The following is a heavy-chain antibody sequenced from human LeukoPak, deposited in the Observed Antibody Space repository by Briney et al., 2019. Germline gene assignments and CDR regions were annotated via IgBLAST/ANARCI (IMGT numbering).Heavy chain of an antibody. CDR3: ARDNGRYCSGGSCYSDGNDY. Sequence: GGSLRLSCAASGFTFSSYGMHWVRQAPGKGLEWVAVISYDGSNKYYADSVKGRFTISRDNAKNSLYLQMNSLRAEDTAVYYCARDNGRYCSGGSCYSDGNDYWGQGTLVTVSS. V-gene: IGHV3-30*03. D-gene: IGHD2-15*01. CDR1: GFTFSSYG. CDR2: ISYDGSNK. J-gene: IGHJ4*02.